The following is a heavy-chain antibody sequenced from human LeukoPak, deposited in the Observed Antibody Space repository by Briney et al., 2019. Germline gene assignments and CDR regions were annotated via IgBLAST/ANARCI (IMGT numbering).Heavy chain of an antibody. V-gene: IGHV1-18*01. J-gene: IGHJ6*03. CDR1: GYTFTSYG. CDR2: ISAYNGNT. CDR3: ARAYYGSGWPTYYYYYMDV. Sequence: GASVKVSCKASGYTFTSYGISWVRQAPGQGLEWMGWISAYNGNTNYAQKLQGRVTMTTDTSTSTAYMELRSLRSDDTAVYYCARAYYGSGWPTYYYYYMDVWGKGTTVTVSS. D-gene: IGHD3-10*01.